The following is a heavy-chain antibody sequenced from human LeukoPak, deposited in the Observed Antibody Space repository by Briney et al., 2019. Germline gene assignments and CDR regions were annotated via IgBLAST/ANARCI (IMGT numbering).Heavy chain of an antibody. V-gene: IGHV3-53*01. CDR2: LYRDGTT. CDR1: GYPFSDHY. D-gene: IGHD3-22*01. CDR3: ARAAYDSNGFTANHDY. J-gene: IGHJ4*02. Sequence: HPGGSLRLSCAVSGYPFSDHYIDWVRQAPGKGLVWVSVLYRDGTTYYADSVKGRFTISGDNSKNTLYLQMNNLRAEDTAVYYCARAAYDSNGFTANHDYWGQGTLVTVSS.